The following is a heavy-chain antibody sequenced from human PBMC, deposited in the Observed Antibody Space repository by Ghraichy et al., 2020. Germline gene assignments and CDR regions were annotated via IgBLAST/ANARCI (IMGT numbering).Heavy chain of an antibody. CDR1: GGSISSSSYY. CDR2: IYYSGST. J-gene: IGHJ6*03. V-gene: IGHV4-39*01. Sequence: SQTLSLTCTVSGGSISSSSYYWGWIRQPPGKGLEWIGSIYYSGSTYYNPSLKSRVTISVDTSKNQFSLKLSSVTAAYTAVYYCAKGTYYDFWSGYYIYYYMDVWGKGTTVTVSS. D-gene: IGHD3-3*01. CDR3: AKGTYYDFWSGYYIYYYMDV.